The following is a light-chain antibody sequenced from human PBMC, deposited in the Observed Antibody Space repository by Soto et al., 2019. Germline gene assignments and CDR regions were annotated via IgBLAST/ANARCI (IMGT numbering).Light chain of an antibody. V-gene: IGKV3-11*01. J-gene: IGKJ5*01. CDR2: DAS. Sequence: VLTQSPATRSLSPGERATLSCRASQSVRTSLAWYQHKPGQAPRLVIYDASLRANGVPARFGGSGSGTDFTLTINSLEPEDFAVYYCQQRNVWPPITFGQGTRLEIK. CDR3: QQRNVWPPIT. CDR1: QSVRTS.